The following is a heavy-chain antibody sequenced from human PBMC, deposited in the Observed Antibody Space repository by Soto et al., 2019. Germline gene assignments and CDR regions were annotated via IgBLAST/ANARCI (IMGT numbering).Heavy chain of an antibody. CDR2: IIPIFGTA. CDR1: GYTFTSYG. J-gene: IGHJ4*02. V-gene: IGHV1-69*13. CDR3: ARDQPHSSGNFDY. D-gene: IGHD3-22*01. Sequence: SVKVSCKASGYTFTSYGISWVRQAPGQGLEWMGGIIPIFGTANYAQKFQGRVTITADESTSTAYMELSSLRSEDTAVYYCARDQPHSSGNFDYWGQGTLVTVSS.